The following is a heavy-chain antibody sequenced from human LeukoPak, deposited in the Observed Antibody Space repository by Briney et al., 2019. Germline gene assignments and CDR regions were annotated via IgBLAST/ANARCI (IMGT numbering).Heavy chain of an antibody. CDR1: GFTFSGSA. D-gene: IGHD3-10*01. CDR2: IRSKANSYAT. CDR3: ARDGVLWFGESAFY. V-gene: IGHV3-73*01. J-gene: IGHJ4*02. Sequence: AGGSLRLSCAASGFTFSGSAMHWVRQASGKGLEWVGRIRSKANSYATACAASVKGRFTISRDDSKNTAYLQMNSLKTEDTAVYYCARDGVLWFGESAFYWGQGTLVTVSS.